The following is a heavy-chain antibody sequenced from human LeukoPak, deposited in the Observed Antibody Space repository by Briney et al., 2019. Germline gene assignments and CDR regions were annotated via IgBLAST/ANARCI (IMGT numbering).Heavy chain of an antibody. Sequence: GGSLRLSCTASGFIFRNYAMAWVRQAPGKGLEWVSALNGGSGNIYYVDSVKGRFTISRDNAKNSMYLQMNSLRVEDTAVYYCARVTVTNYHYGLDVWGQGTTVTVSS. J-gene: IGHJ6*02. CDR1: GFIFRNYA. CDR3: ARVTVTNYHYGLDV. D-gene: IGHD4-17*01. CDR2: LNGGSGNI. V-gene: IGHV3-21*04.